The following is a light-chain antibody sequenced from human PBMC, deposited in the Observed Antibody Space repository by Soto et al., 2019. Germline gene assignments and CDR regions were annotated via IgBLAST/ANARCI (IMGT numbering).Light chain of an antibody. CDR1: SSNIGAGYD. CDR3: QSYDSVRSGSWV. CDR2: DDN. Sequence: QSVLTQPPSVSGAPGQRSTISCTGSSSNIGAGYDVHWYQQLPGAAPKLLISDDNSRPSGVPDRFSGSKSGTSASLAISGFEAEDEADYYCQSYDSVRSGSWVFGGGTQLTVL. J-gene: IGLJ3*02. V-gene: IGLV1-40*01.